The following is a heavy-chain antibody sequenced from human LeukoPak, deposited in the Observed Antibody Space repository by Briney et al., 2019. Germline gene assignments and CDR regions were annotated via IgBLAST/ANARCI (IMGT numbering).Heavy chain of an antibody. CDR2: ISAYNGKT. CDR3: GRGHGDKYYYDSSAYTVVY. D-gene: IGHD3-22*01. Sequence: ASVKLSCTASGYTFTRYGISRVRQAPGQGLEWMGWISAYNGKTNYAQKLQGRVTMTTDTSTSTAYMELRSLRSDDLDMYYCGRGHGDKYYYDSSAYTVVYWGQGTLVTVPS. V-gene: IGHV1-18*03. J-gene: IGHJ4*02. CDR1: GYTFTRYG.